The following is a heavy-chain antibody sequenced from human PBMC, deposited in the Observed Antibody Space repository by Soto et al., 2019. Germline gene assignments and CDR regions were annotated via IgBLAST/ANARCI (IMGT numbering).Heavy chain of an antibody. CDR1: GGSISSYY. CDR2: IYYSGST. J-gene: IGHJ6*03. Sequence: SETLSLTCTVSGGSISSYYWSWIRQPPGKGLEWIGYIYYSGSTNYNPSLKSRVTISVDTSKNQFSLKLSSVTAADTAVYYCASGGYGSGSYFLYYYMDVWGKGTTVTVSS. D-gene: IGHD3-10*01. CDR3: ASGGYGSGSYFLYYYMDV. V-gene: IGHV4-59*01.